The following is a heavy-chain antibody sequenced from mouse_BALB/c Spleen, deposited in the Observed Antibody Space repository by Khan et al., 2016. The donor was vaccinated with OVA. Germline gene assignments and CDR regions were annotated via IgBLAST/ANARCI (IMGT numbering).Heavy chain of an antibody. CDR3: TRPAYDGYYDY. V-gene: IGHV1S137*01. Sequence: VQLQQSGPELVRPGVLVKISCKGSGYTFTDYAMHWVKQSHAKSLEWIGLISTYSGNTNYKQKFKGKATMTVDKSSSTAYMELARLTSEDSAIYYCTRPAYDGYYDYWGQGTTLTVSS. D-gene: IGHD2-3*01. CDR2: ISTYSGNT. CDR1: GYTFTDYA. J-gene: IGHJ2*01.